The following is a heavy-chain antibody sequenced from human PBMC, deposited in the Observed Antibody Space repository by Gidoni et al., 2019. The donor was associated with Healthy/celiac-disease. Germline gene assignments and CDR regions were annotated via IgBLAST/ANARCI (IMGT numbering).Heavy chain of an antibody. V-gene: IGHV3-7*01. J-gene: IGHJ5*02. CDR1: GFTFSSYW. CDR3: ARDRSITIFGMAQTRGFDP. CDR2: IKQDGSEK. D-gene: IGHD3-3*01. Sequence: EVQLVESGGGLVQPGGSLRLSCAASGFTFSSYWMSWVRQAPGKGLGWVANIKQDGSEKYYVDSVKGRFTISRDNAKNSLYLQMNSLRAEDTAVYYCARDRSITIFGMAQTRGFDPWGQGTLVTVSS.